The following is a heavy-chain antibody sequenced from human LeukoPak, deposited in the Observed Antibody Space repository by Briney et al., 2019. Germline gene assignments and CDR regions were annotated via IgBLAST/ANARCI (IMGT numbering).Heavy chain of an antibody. CDR2: ISGSGGST. D-gene: IGHD1-26*01. J-gene: IGHJ4*02. V-gene: IGHV3-23*01. CDR1: GFTFSSYA. CDR3: AKSGLLRYFDY. Sequence: GGSLRLSCAASGFTFSSYAMSWVRQAPGRGLEWVSAISGSGGSTYYADSVKGRFTISRDNSKDTLYLQVNSLRAEDTAVYYCAKSGLLRYFDYWGQGTLVTVSS.